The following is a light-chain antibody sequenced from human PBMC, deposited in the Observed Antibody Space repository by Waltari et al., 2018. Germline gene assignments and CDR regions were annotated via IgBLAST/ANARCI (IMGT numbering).Light chain of an antibody. CDR2: DTS. Sequence: EIVLIQSPATLALSPGERATLSCRASQSVRNYLAWFQQKPGQVPRLLIHDTSNRGTGVPARFSGRWSWTDFTHTISSLESEDFSVYYFQPRSSWPRTFGGGTKVQIK. J-gene: IGKJ4*01. CDR1: QSVRNY. V-gene: IGKV3-11*01. CDR3: QPRSSWPRT.